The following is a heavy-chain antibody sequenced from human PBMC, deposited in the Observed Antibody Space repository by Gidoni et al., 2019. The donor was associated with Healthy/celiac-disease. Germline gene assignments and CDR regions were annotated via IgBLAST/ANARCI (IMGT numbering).Heavy chain of an antibody. CDR2: INPNSGGT. Sequence: QVQLVQSGAEVKKPGASVKVSCKASGYTFTGSYMHWLRQAPGQGLEWMGWINPNSGGTNYAQKFQGRVTMTRDTSISTAYMELSRLRSDDTAVYYCARGNLGYCSSTSCYTEGWFDPWGQGTLVTVSS. CDR3: ARGNLGYCSSTSCYTEGWFDP. J-gene: IGHJ5*02. V-gene: IGHV1-2*02. D-gene: IGHD2-2*02. CDR1: GYTFTGSY.